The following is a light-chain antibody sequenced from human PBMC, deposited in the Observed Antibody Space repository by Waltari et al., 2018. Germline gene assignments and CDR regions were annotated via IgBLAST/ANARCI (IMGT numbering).Light chain of an antibody. CDR1: VLSKKY. V-gene: IGLV3-27*01. CDR3: YSAADNNLV. Sequence: SYELTQPSSVSVSPGQTVRITCSGDVLSKKYARWFQQKPGQAPVLGIFKDNERPSGIPERFSGSSSGTTVTLTISGAQVEDEADYYCYSAADNNLVFGGGTKLTVL. CDR2: KDN. J-gene: IGLJ2*01.